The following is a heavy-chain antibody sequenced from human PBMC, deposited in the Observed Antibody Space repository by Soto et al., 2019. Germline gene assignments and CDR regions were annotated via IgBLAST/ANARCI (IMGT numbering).Heavy chain of an antibody. D-gene: IGHD6-19*01. J-gene: IGHJ4*02. CDR3: ARDLRLAVAGTGLDS. V-gene: IGHV3-30-3*01. Sequence: GGSLRLSCAASGFAFGSYAMHWVRQAPGKGLEWVAFIFYDGSDIYYADSVKGRFTISRDNSKNTLFLQMNSLRVEDTATYYCARDLRLAVAGTGLDSWGQGTQVTVSS. CDR2: IFYDGSDI. CDR1: GFAFGSYA.